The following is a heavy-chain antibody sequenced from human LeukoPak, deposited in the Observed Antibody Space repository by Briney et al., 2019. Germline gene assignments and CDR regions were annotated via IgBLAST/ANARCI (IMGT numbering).Heavy chain of an antibody. CDR3: ATGVRLLSDSGSYSPRDY. CDR2: FDPEDGET. D-gene: IGHD1-26*01. CDR1: GYTLTELS. V-gene: IGHV1-24*01. J-gene: IGHJ4*02. Sequence: ASVKVSCKVSGYTLTELSMHWVRQAPGKGLEWMGGFDPEDGETIYAQKFQGRVTMTEDTSTDTAYMELSSLRSEDTAVYYCATGVRLLSDSGSYSPRDYWGQGTLVTVSS.